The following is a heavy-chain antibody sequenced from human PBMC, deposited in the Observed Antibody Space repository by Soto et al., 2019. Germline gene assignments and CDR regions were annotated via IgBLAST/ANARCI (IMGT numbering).Heavy chain of an antibody. J-gene: IGHJ4*02. Sequence: GGSLRLSCAASGFTFSSYGMHWVRQAPGKGLEWVAVISYDGSNKYYADSVKGRFTISRDNSKNTLYLQMNSLRAEDTAVYYCAKPPQKDGYYPFDYWGQGTLVTVSS. CDR1: GFTFSSYG. CDR2: ISYDGSNK. V-gene: IGHV3-30*18. CDR3: AKPPQKDGYYPFDY. D-gene: IGHD1-26*01.